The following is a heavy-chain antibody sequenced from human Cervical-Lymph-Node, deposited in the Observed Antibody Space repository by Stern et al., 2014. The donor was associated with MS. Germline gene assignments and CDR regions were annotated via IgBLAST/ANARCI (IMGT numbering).Heavy chain of an antibody. CDR1: GFTFSSYG. Sequence: DQLVESGGGVVQPGRYLRLACAASGFTFSSYGMHWVRQPPGKGLEWVAFISYDGSNEYYADSVKGRFTISRDNSKNTLFLQMNSLRGDDTAVYYCANLANWGQGTLVTVSS. J-gene: IGHJ4*02. V-gene: IGHV3-30*18. CDR2: ISYDGSNE. CDR3: ANLAN.